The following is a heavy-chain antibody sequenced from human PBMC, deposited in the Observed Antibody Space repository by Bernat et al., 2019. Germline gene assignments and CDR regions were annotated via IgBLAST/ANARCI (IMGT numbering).Heavy chain of an antibody. CDR1: GFTFSSYG. CDR2: IWYDGSNK. J-gene: IGHJ4*02. V-gene: IGHV3-33*01. Sequence: QVQLVESGGGVVQPGRSLRLSCAASGFTFSSYGMHWVRQAPGKGLEWVAVIWYDGSNKYYADSVKGRFTISRDNSKNTLYLQMNSLRAEDTAVYYCARDSYSGYDYDVFDYWGQGTLVTVSS. D-gene: IGHD5-12*01. CDR3: ARDSYSGYDYDVFDY.